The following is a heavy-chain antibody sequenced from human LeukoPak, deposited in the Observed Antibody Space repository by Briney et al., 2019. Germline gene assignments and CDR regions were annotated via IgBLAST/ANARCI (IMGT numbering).Heavy chain of an antibody. CDR3: ARDRIIYGDYGDAFDI. CDR2: ISSSSNYI. D-gene: IGHD4-17*01. J-gene: IGHJ3*02. V-gene: IGHV3-21*01. Sequence: GGSLRLSCAASGFTFYTYSMNWVRQAPGKGLEWGSSISSSSNYIYYADSVKGRFTISRNNAKNSLYLQMNSLRAEDTAVYYCARDRIIYGDYGDAFDIWGQGTMVTVSS. CDR1: GFTFYTYS.